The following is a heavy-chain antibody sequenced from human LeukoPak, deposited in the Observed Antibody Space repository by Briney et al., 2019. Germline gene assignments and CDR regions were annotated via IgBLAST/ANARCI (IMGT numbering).Heavy chain of an antibody. V-gene: IGHV4-59*08. D-gene: IGHD6-19*01. CDR2: IYYSGST. CDR1: GGSISSYY. CDR3: ARLLEGDSSGCFDY. Sequence: PSETLSLTCTVSGGSISSYYWSWIRQPPGKGLEWIGHIYYSGSTNYNPSLKSRVTISVDTSKNQFSLKLSSVTAADTAVYYCARLLEGDSSGCFDYWGQGTLVTVSS. J-gene: IGHJ4*02.